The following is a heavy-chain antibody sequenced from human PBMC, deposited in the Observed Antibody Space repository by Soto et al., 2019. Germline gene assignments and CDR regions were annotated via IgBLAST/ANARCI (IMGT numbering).Heavy chain of an antibody. Sequence: PGESLKISCKGSGYSFTSYWISWVRQMPGKGLEWMGRIDPSDSYTNYSPSFQGHVTISADKSISTAYLQWSSLKASDTAMYYCASGHYDFWSGYYQLGMDVWGQGTTVTVSS. CDR3: ASGHYDFWSGYYQLGMDV. J-gene: IGHJ6*02. V-gene: IGHV5-10-1*01. D-gene: IGHD3-3*01. CDR2: IDPSDSYT. CDR1: GYSFTSYW.